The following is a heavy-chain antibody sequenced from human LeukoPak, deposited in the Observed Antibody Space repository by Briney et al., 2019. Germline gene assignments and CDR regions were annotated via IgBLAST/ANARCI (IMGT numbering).Heavy chain of an antibody. CDR3: ARAYLNYYGSGSYLY. D-gene: IGHD3-10*01. V-gene: IGHV3-48*04. CDR1: GFTFSSYS. J-gene: IGHJ4*02. Sequence: PGGSLRLSCAASGFTFSSYSMNWVRQAPGKGLEWISYIRSSSRTIYYADSVKGRFTISRDNAKNSLYLQMNSLRAEDTAVYYCARAYLNYYGSGSYLYWGQGTLVTVSS. CDR2: IRSSSRTI.